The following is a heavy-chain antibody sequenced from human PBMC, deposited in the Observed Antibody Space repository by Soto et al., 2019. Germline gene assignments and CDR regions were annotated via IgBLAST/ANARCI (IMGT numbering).Heavy chain of an antibody. CDR1: GFTFSSYG. D-gene: IGHD1-20*01. V-gene: IGHV3-33*01. CDR3: ARVAPMYNRTQPFDY. CDR2: IWYDGSNK. Sequence: GGSLRLSCAASGFTFSSYGMHWVRQAPGKGLEWVAVIWYDGSNKYYADSVKGRFTISRDNSKNTLYLQMNSLRAEDTAVYYCARVAPMYNRTQPFDYWGQGPLVTLAS. J-gene: IGHJ4*02.